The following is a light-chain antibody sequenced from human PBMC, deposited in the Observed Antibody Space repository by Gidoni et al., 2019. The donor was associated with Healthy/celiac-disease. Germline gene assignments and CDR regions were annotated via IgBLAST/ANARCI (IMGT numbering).Light chain of an antibody. J-gene: IGKJ5*01. Sequence: ESVLTQSPATLSLSPGERATLSCRASQSVSSYLAWCQQKPGQAPRLLIYDASNWVTGIPSRFSGSGSGTDFTLTISSLEPEDFAVYYCQQRSNWPITFGQGTRLEIK. CDR2: DAS. V-gene: IGKV3-11*01. CDR1: QSVSSY. CDR3: QQRSNWPIT.